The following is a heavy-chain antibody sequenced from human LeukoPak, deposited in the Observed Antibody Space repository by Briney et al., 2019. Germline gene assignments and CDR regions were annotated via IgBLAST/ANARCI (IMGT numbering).Heavy chain of an antibody. J-gene: IGHJ4*02. D-gene: IGHD1-26*01. CDR1: GFTVSSNY. V-gene: IGHV3-53*01. Sequence: GGSLRLSCAASGFTVSSNYMSWVRQAPGKGLEWVSVIYSGGSTYYADSVKGRFTISRDNSKNTLYLQMNSLRAEDTAVYYCARETGSSTNDYWGQGTLVTVSS. CDR3: ARETGSSTNDY. CDR2: IYSGGST.